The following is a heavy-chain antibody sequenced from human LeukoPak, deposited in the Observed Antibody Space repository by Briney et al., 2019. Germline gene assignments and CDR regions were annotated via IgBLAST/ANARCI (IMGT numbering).Heavy chain of an antibody. D-gene: IGHD4/OR15-4a*01. V-gene: IGHV3-23*01. CDR3: ARDNVIIPDYGGPDFDY. CDR2: ISGLGEKT. J-gene: IGHJ4*02. CDR1: GFTFYNFA. Sequence: SGGSLRLSCATSGFTFYNFAMSWVRQAPGKGLEWVSHISGLGEKTYYADSVQGRFTVSRDNSKNTLYLQMNSLRVEDTALYYCARDNVIIPDYGGPDFDYWGQGTQVAVS.